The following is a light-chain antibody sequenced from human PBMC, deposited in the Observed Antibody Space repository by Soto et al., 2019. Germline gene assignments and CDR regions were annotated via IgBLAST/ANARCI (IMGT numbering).Light chain of an antibody. Sequence: DIVLRQSPATLSLSPGERATLSCSSSQSVSSYLAWYQKKPGQAPRLVIYDATNRATGIPARFGGSGSGTDFTLTISSLEPEDFAVYYCQQRQYWPPITFGQGTRLEIK. CDR2: DAT. J-gene: IGKJ5*01. CDR3: QQRQYWPPIT. V-gene: IGKV3-11*01. CDR1: QSVSSY.